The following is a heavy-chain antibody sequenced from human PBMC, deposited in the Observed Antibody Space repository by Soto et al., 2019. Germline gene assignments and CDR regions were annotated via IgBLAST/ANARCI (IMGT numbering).Heavy chain of an antibody. CDR3: AREAYSPRDDNYSQMAV. Sequence: ASVKVSCKASGFTFTSYGFHWVRQAPGQRLEWMGWINAGNGDTIYSEKFQGRGTFSRDTSATTVYMELSGLRSADTDVSYCAREAYSPRDDNYSQMAVWGKGPPATVSS. V-gene: IGHV1-3*01. J-gene: IGHJ6*04. CDR2: INAGNGDT. D-gene: IGHD2-21*02. CDR1: GFTFTSYG.